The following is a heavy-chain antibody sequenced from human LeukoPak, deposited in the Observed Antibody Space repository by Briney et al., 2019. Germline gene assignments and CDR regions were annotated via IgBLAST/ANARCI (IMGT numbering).Heavy chain of an antibody. CDR1: EFTFSSYW. D-gene: IGHD3/OR15-3a*01. CDR3: VRDGRPLDY. V-gene: IGHV3-7*01. CDR2: IKQDGGER. J-gene: IGHJ4*02. Sequence: GGSLRLSCAASEFTFSSYWTTWVRQPPGKGLEWVANIKQDGGERYYVDSVRGRFTISRDNSKNSLYLQMNSLRAEDTAVYYCVRDGRPLDYWGQGTLVIVS.